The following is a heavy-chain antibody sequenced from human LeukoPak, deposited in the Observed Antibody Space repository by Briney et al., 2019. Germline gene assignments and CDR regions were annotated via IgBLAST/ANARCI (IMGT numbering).Heavy chain of an antibody. V-gene: IGHV3-43*02. Sequence: GGSLRLSCAASGFTLEDYAMHWAGQAPGKGLEWVSFITGDGGRAYYADSVKGRFTISRDNAKNSLYPQMNSLRAEDTAVYYCAREITILDTWGQGTLVTVSS. D-gene: IGHD3-3*01. CDR3: AREITILDT. CDR1: GFTLEDYA. CDR2: ITGDGGRA. J-gene: IGHJ5*02.